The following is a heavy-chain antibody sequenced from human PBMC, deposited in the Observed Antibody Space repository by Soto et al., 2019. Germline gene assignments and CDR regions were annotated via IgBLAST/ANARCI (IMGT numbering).Heavy chain of an antibody. J-gene: IGHJ4*02. CDR3: ARRGLYCSGGSCSQFDY. CDR2: IYYSGST. V-gene: IGHV4-31*03. D-gene: IGHD2-15*01. Sequence: PSETLSLTCTVSGGSISSGGYYWSWIRQHPGKGLEWIGYIYYSGSTYYNPSLKSRVTISVDTSKNQFSLKLSSVTAADTAVYYCARRGLYCSGGSCSQFDYWGQGTLVTVSS. CDR1: GGSISSGGYY.